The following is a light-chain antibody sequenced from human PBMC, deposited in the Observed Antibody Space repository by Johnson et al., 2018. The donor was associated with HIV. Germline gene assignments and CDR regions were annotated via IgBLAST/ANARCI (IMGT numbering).Light chain of an antibody. CDR3: GTWESSLSGTDV. J-gene: IGLJ1*01. V-gene: IGLV1-51*02. CDR1: YSNIANNY. CDR2: END. Sequence: QSVLTQPPSVSAAPGQKVTISCSGSYSNIANNYVSWYLQLPGTAPKLLIYENDKRPSGIPDRFSGSKSGTSATLGITGLQPGDEAEYSCGTWESSLSGTDVFGTGTKVTVL.